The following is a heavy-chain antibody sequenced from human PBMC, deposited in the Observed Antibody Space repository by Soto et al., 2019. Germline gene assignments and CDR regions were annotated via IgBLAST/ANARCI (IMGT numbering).Heavy chain of an antibody. CDR3: TKGVVVITAYFEQ. V-gene: IGHV3-30*18. CDR1: GFTFSSYR. Sequence: QVQLVESGGGVVQPGRSLRLSCAASGFTFSSYRMHWVRQAPGKGLEWVAGISYDESNKYYADSVKGRFTISRDNSKNTLYRQMNSLRAEDTAVYYCTKGVVVITAYFEQWGQGNLVTVSS. J-gene: IGHJ1*01. CDR2: ISYDESNK. D-gene: IGHD3-22*01.